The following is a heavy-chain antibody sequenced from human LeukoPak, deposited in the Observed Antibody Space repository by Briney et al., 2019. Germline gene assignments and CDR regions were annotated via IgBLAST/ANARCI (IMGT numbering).Heavy chain of an antibody. CDR1: GGSISSYY. CDR3: ARDRCSSTSCSDDAFDI. J-gene: IGHJ3*02. V-gene: IGHV4-4*07. Sequence: SETLSLTCTVSGGSISSYYWSWIRQPAGKGLEWIGRIYTSGSTNYNPSLKSRVTMSVDTSKNQFSLKLSSVTAADTAVYYCARDRCSSTSCSDDAFDIWGQGTMVTVSS. CDR2: IYTSGST. D-gene: IGHD2-2*01.